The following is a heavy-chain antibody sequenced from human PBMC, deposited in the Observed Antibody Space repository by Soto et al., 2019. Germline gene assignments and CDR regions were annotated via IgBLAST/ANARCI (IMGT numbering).Heavy chain of an antibody. CDR2: VSLTGDRT. Sequence: GGSLRLSCVASRFSFSSYKMSWVRQAAGKGLEWVSRVSLTGDRTNYAGSVKGRFTVSRDNFKNTLYLQMNSLRAEDTAVYYCARACSGRLPRRADYYFAMVVWGQGTTVTVAS. D-gene: IGHD2-15*01. V-gene: IGHV3-23*01. CDR3: ARACSGRLPRRADYYFAMVV. J-gene: IGHJ6*02. CDR1: RFSFSSYK.